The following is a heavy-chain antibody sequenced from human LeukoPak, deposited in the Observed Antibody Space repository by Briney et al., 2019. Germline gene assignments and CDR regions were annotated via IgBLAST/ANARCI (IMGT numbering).Heavy chain of an antibody. CDR3: ARARPYYDILTGTRRDDAFDI. CDR1: GFTFSSYW. CDR2: INSDGSST. D-gene: IGHD3-9*01. V-gene: IGHV3-74*01. J-gene: IGHJ3*02. Sequence: GGSLRLSCAASGFTFSSYWMHWVRQAPGKGLVWVSRINSDGSSTIYADSVKGRFTISRDNAKNTLYLRMNSLRAEDTAVYYCARARPYYDILTGTRRDDAFDIWGQGTMVTVSS.